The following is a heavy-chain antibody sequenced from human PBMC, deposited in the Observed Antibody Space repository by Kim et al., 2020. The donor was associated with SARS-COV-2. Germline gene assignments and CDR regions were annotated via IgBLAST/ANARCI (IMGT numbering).Heavy chain of an antibody. CDR3: ARGYYDFWSGYIDY. CDR2: ISSSSSSYI. Sequence: GGSLRLSCAASGFTFSSYSINWVRQTPGQGLEWVSSISSSSSSYIYYADSVKGRFTISRDTAKNSVFLEMNSLSAEDTAIYYCARGYYDFWSGYIDYWGPGTLVTVSS. V-gene: IGHV3-21*01. CDR1: GFTFSSYS. D-gene: IGHD3-3*01. J-gene: IGHJ4*02.